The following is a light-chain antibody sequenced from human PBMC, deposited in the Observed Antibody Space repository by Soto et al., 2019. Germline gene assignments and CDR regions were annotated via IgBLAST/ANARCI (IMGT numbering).Light chain of an antibody. CDR3: SSYARTSTYV. J-gene: IGLJ1*01. Sequence: QSVLTQHASVSGSPGQSITISCTGTSNDIGAYNYVSWYQQHPGKAPKLMIYEVTERPSGVSNRFSGSKSDITASLTISGLQAEDEADYSCSSYARTSTYVFVTGTKVTVL. CDR2: EVT. V-gene: IGLV2-14*01. CDR1: SNDIGAYNY.